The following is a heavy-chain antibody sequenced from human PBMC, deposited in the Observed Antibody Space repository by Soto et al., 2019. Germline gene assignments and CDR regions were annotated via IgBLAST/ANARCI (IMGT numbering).Heavy chain of an antibody. D-gene: IGHD3-22*01. CDR3: ARGDHYYYDSSGPPNI. J-gene: IGHJ3*02. CDR1: GYSFTSYW. CDR2: IYPGDSDT. Sequence: GESLKISCKGSGYSFTSYWIGWVRQMPGKGLEWMGIIYPGDSDTRYSPSFQGQVTISADKSISTAYLQWSSLKASDTAMYYCARGDHYYYDSSGPPNIWGQGTMVTVSS. V-gene: IGHV5-51*01.